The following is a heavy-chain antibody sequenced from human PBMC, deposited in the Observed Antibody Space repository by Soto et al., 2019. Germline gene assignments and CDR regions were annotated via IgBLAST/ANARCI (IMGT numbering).Heavy chain of an antibody. V-gene: IGHV4-31*03. CDR2: IYYSGST. CDR1: GGSISSGGYY. J-gene: IGHJ6*02. CDR3: ARDHYDFWSGYGPMEGGSDGMDV. D-gene: IGHD3-3*01. Sequence: PSETLSLTCTVSGGSISSGGYYWSWIRQHPGKGLEWIGYIYYSGSTYYNPSLKSRVTISVDTSKNQFSLKLSSVTAADTAVYYCARDHYDFWSGYGPMEGGSDGMDVWGQGTTVTVAS.